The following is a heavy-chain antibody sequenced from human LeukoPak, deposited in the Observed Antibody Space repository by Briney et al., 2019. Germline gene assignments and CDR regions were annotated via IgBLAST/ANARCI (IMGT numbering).Heavy chain of an antibody. J-gene: IGHJ6*03. D-gene: IGHD2-8*01. Sequence: GASVKVSCTASGGTFSSYAISWVRQAPGPGLELMGRIIPIFGTANYAQKFQGRVTIITDESTSTAYMELSSLRSEDTAVYYCARSGALMVYAIDYYYYMDVWGKGTTVTVSS. V-gene: IGHV1-69*05. CDR1: GGTFSSYA. CDR2: IIPIFGTA. CDR3: ARSGALMVYAIDYYYYMDV.